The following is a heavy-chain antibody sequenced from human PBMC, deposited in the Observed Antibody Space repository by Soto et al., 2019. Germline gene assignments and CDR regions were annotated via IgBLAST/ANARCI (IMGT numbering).Heavy chain of an antibody. CDR3: MTAPGLNVLF. J-gene: IGHJ4*02. Sequence: GGSLRLSCAASGFTFSSYAMSWVRQAPGKGLEWVGRLKSETDGGTADYAAPVEGRFNISRDDSKNTLYLQMNSLKSEDTAVYYCMTAPGLNVLFWGQGALVTVSS. D-gene: IGHD3-16*01. V-gene: IGHV3-15*01. CDR2: LKSETDGGTA. CDR1: GFTFSSYA.